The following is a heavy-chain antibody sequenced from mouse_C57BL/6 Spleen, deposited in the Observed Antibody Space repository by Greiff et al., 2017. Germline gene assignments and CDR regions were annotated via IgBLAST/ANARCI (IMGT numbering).Heavy chain of an antibody. J-gene: IGHJ2*01. V-gene: IGHV1-55*01. D-gene: IGHD3-1*01. CDR2: IYPGSGST. Sequence: QVQLQQPGAELVKPGASVKMSCKASGYTFTSYRITWVKQRPGQGLEWIGDIYPGSGSTNYNEKFKSKATLTLDTSSRTAYMQLSSLTSEDSAVYYCASSQLGNWGQGTTLTVSS. CDR3: ASSQLGN. CDR1: GYTFTSYR.